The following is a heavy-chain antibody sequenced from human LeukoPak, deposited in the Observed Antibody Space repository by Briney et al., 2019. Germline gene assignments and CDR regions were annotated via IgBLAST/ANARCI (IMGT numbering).Heavy chain of an antibody. Sequence: SETLSLTCAVSGYSISSGYYWGGIRQPPGKGLEWIGSIYHSGSTYYNPSLKSRVTISVDTSKNHFSLKLSSVTDADTAVYYCARHAYYYDCSGYPDAFDIWGQGTMVTVSS. D-gene: IGHD3-22*01. CDR3: ARHAYYYDCSGYPDAFDI. CDR1: GYSISSGYY. J-gene: IGHJ3*02. CDR2: IYHSGST. V-gene: IGHV4-38-2*01.